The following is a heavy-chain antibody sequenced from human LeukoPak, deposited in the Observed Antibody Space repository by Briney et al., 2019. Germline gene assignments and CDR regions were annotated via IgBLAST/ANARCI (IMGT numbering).Heavy chain of an antibody. CDR3: AKSYGDYGSLFDY. Sequence: ETLSLTCTVSGASISSSAYYWAWVRQTPGKGLEWVTAVSGSGGSTNYADSVRGRFTISRDNSKNTLYLQMNSLRAEDTAVYYCAKSYGDYGSLFDYWGQGTLVIVSS. D-gene: IGHD4-17*01. J-gene: IGHJ4*02. V-gene: IGHV3-23*01. CDR2: VSGSGGST. CDR1: GASISSSAYY.